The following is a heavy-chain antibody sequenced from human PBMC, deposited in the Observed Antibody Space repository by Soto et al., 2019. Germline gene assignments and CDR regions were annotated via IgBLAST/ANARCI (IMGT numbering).Heavy chain of an antibody. Sequence: GGSLRLSCAASGFTFSNYAMSWVRQAPGKGLEWVSAISGSGATTYYADSVKGRFTISRENSGNTLYLQMNSLRAEDTAVYYCAKDPSMITMIVVVVDPDFDCWGQGTLVTVSS. J-gene: IGHJ4*02. CDR3: AKDPSMITMIVVVVDPDFDC. CDR2: ISGSGATT. V-gene: IGHV3-23*01. D-gene: IGHD3-22*01. CDR1: GFTFSNYA.